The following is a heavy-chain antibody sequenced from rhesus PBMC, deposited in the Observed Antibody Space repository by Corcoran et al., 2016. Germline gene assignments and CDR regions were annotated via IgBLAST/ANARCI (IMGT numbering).Heavy chain of an antibody. CDR2: VLHCNGEV. J-gene: IGHJ5-2*02. CDR3: AGARGLYNSLDV. D-gene: IGHD2-39*01. CDR1: GYTFTELP. Sequence: EVQLVQSGAEVKKPGAAVKVSGKDSGYTFTELPMNWVRQAPGKGLECMICVLHCNGEVNHAETFAGRASMTEHTSTDPAYMVLSSLGAEDTAVYYCAGARGLYNSLDVWGRGVLVTVSS. V-gene: IGHV1-156*01.